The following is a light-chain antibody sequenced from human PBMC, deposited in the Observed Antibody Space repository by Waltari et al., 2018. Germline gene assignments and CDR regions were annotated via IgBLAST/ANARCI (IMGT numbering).Light chain of an antibody. CDR1: QSLLHNNGYPY. CDR3: MQGPHAPVT. CDR2: LGS. Sequence: DVVLTQSPLPLAVTPGEPASLSCRSSQSLLHNNGYPYLDGYLQKPGQSPQLLISLGSDRASGVPDRFSGSGSVTDFTLKISRVEPEDVGVYYCMQGPHAPVTFGPGTKVDIK. J-gene: IGKJ3*01. V-gene: IGKV2-28*01.